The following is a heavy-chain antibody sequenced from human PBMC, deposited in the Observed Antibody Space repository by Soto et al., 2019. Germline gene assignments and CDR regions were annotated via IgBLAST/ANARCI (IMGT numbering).Heavy chain of an antibody. V-gene: IGHV1-69*01. D-gene: IGHD3-10*01. CDR1: GGTFSSYA. CDR2: IIPILGTA. J-gene: IGHJ5*02. Sequence: QVQLVQSGAEVKKPGSSVKVSCKASGGTFSSYAISWVRQAPGQGLEWRGGIIPILGTANYAQKWHGRVTIAADQSTSTPCMELSSLRSEDTAVYYCARANTMVRGVLNWFDPWGQGSLVTVSS. CDR3: ARANTMVRGVLNWFDP.